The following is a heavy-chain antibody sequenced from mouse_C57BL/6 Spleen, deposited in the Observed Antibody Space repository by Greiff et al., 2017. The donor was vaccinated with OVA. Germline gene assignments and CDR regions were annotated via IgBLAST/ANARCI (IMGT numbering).Heavy chain of an antibody. Sequence: QVQLQQSGAELVRPGTSVKVSCKASGYAFTNYLIEWVKQRPGQGLEWIGVINPGSGGTNYNEKFKGKATLTADKSSSTAYMQLSSLTSEDSAVYFCARGSNWVLYWYFDVWGTGTTVTVSS. J-gene: IGHJ1*03. V-gene: IGHV1-54*01. CDR2: INPGSGGT. CDR1: GYAFTNYL. CDR3: ARGSNWVLYWYFDV. D-gene: IGHD4-1*01.